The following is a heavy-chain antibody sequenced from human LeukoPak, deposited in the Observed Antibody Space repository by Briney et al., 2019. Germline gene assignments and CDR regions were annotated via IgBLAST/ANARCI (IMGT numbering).Heavy chain of an antibody. J-gene: IGHJ4*02. V-gene: IGHV1-69*04. CDR2: IIPVLDMA. Sequence: GASVKVSCKASGGTFNSYAISWVRQAPGQGLEWVGRIIPVLDMANHAEDFQARVTITADKSTSTAYMELSSLRSEDTAVYYCARDRLDYGGSYTLDSWGQGTLVTVSS. CDR3: ARDRLDYGGSYTLDS. CDR1: GGTFNSYA. D-gene: IGHD4-23*01.